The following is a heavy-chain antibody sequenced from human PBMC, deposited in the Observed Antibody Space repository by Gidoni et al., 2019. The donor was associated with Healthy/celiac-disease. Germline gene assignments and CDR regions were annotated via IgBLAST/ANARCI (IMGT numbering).Heavy chain of an antibody. CDR2: IYSGGST. J-gene: IGHJ6*02. CDR1: GFTVSSNY. CDR3: ARDYSGYDIRYGMDV. D-gene: IGHD5-12*01. V-gene: IGHV3-53*01. Sequence: EVQLVESGGGLIQPGGSLRLSCAASGFTVSSNYMSWVRQAPGKGLEWVSVIYSGGSTYYADSVKGRFTISRDNSKNTLYLQMNSLRAEDTAVYYCARDYSGYDIRYGMDVWGQGTTVTVSS.